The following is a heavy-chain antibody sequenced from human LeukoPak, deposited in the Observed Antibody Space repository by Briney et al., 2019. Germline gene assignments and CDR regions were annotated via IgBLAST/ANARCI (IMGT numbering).Heavy chain of an antibody. J-gene: IGHJ5*02. D-gene: IGHD4-23*01. CDR1: GASTRNNSVY. V-gene: IGHV4-39*07. CDR3: ASDLAGYTGNPSNFFDP. CDR2: DFDHGRT. Sequence: PSETLSLTCSVSGASTRNNSVYWAWIRQPQGKGREWIVTDFDHGRTFDNASIFSRVSISVDTSNNQISLILRFVTAADTAVYFCASDLAGYTGNPSNFFDPWCQGPLVTVSS.